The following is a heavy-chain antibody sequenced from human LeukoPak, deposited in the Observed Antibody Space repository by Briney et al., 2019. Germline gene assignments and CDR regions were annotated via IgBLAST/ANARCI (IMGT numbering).Heavy chain of an antibody. V-gene: IGHV3-9*03. CDR3: AKDMGSGWYENYFDX. CDR1: GFTFDDYA. D-gene: IGHD6-19*01. Sequence: GRSLRLSCAASGFTFDDYAMHWVRQAPGKGLEWVSGISWNSGSIGYADSVKGRFTISRDNAKNSLYLQMNGLRAEDMAVYYCAKDMGSGWYENYFDXWGXGTLVT. CDR2: ISWNSGSI. J-gene: IGHJ4*01.